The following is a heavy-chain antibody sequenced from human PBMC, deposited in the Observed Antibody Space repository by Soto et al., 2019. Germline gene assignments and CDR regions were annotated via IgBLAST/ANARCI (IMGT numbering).Heavy chain of an antibody. V-gene: IGHV1-18*01. D-gene: IGHD2-2*01. CDR3: ARGFCATTTCYDVDY. CDR2: INPYNGHT. J-gene: IGHJ4*02. CDR1: GYTFTDYG. Sequence: QVQLVQSGAEVKKPGASVKVSCKASGYTFTDYGLSWVRQAPGQGFEWMGWINPYNGHTNYARNLQDRVTMTTGTSTTTAYLDLRSLGSDDTAMYYCARGFCATTTCYDVDYWGQGTLVTVSS.